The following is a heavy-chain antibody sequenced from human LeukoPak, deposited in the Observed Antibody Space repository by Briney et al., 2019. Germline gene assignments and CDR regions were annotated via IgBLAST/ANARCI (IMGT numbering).Heavy chain of an antibody. J-gene: IGHJ4*02. V-gene: IGHV1-69*05. Sequence: SVKVSCKASGGTISNYAISWVRQAPGQGLEWMGGIIPIFGTGNSAQKFQGRVTITTDESTSTAYMELSSLRSEDTAVYYCARTWAGSGSYYNNWGQGTLVTVSS. CDR1: GGTISNYA. D-gene: IGHD3-10*01. CDR3: ARTWAGSGSYYNN. CDR2: IIPIFGTG.